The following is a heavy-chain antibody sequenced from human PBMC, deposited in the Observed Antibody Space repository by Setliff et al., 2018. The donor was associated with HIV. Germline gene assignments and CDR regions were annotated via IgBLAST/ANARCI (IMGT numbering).Heavy chain of an antibody. CDR3: ARFQAWQLGRRGGYYYYMDV. J-gene: IGHJ6*03. Sequence: SETLSLTCTASGGSISGYYWSWVRQPPEKRLELIGFIHYSGSSDYNPSLKSRITISVDMSRNQFSLVLSSVTAADTAVYYCARFQAWQLGRRGGYYYYMDVWGKGTTVTVSS. D-gene: IGHD1-1*01. CDR1: GGSISGYY. V-gene: IGHV4-59*01. CDR2: IHYSGSS.